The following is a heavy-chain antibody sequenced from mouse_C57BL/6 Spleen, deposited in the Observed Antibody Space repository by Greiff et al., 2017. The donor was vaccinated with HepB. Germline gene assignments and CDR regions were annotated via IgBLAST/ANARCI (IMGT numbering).Heavy chain of an antibody. V-gene: IGHV1-81*01. Sequence: QVQLKESGAELARPGASVKLSCKASGYTFTSYGISWVKQRTGQCLAWIGEIYPRSGNTYYNEKFKGKATLTADKSSSTAYMELRSLTSEDSAVYFCEIYYDYDGYFDVWGTGTTVTVSS. CDR2: IYPRSGNT. J-gene: IGHJ1*03. CDR1: GYTFTSYG. D-gene: IGHD2-4*01. CDR3: EIYYDYDGYFDV.